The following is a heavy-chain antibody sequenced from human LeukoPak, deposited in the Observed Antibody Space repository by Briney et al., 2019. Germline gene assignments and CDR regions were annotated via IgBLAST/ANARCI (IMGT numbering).Heavy chain of an antibody. CDR1: GYTFTGYY. CDR2: INPNSGGT. CDR3: ARGRVGATRLDY. V-gene: IGHV1-2*02. J-gene: IGHJ4*02. D-gene: IGHD1-26*01. Sequence: ASVKVSCKASGYTFTGYYMHWVRQAPGQGLEWMGWINPNSGGTNYAQKFQGRVTMARDTSISTAYMELSRLRSDDTAVYYCARGRVGATRLDYWGQGTLVTVSS.